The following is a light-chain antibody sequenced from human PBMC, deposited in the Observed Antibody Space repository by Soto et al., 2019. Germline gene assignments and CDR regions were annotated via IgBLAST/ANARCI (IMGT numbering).Light chain of an antibody. Sequence: QSALTQPASVSGSPGQSITISCTGTSSDGGSYNLVSWYQQHPGKAPKLMIYEVSKRPSGVSNRFSGSKSGNTASLTISGLPAEDGADYYCCSYAGSSTVVFGGGTKLTVL. CDR3: CSYAGSSTVV. CDR1: SSDGGSYNL. J-gene: IGLJ2*01. CDR2: EVS. V-gene: IGLV2-23*02.